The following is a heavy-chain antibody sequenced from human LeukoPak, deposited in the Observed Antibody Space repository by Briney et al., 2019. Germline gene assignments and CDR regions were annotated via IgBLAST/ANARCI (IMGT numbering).Heavy chain of an antibody. CDR1: GGSFSGYY. CDR2: INHSGST. Sequence: SETLPLTCAVYGGSFSGYYWSWIRQPPGKGLEWIGEINHSGSTNYNPSLKSRVTISVDTSKNQFSLKLSSVTAADTAVYYCARRFDPWGQGTLVTVSS. V-gene: IGHV4-34*01. J-gene: IGHJ5*02. CDR3: ARRFDP.